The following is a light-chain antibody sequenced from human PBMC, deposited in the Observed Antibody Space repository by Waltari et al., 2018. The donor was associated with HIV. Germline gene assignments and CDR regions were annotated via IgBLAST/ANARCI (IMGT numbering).Light chain of an antibody. CDR1: QSVSSN. CDR2: SAS. CDR3: QQYGSWPLT. J-gene: IGKJ4*01. V-gene: IGKV3-15*01. Sequence: EIVMTQSPATLYVSPGERTILSCRASQSVSSNLAWYKQKPGQAPRLLIHSASTMATGIPARFSGGGSGTDFTLTITSLQSEDSGFYYCQQYGSWPLTFGGGTKVEIK.